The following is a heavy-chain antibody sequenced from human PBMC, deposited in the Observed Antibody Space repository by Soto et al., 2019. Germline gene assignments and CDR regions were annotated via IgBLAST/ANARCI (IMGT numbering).Heavy chain of an antibody. CDR1: GYNFTTYG. Sequence: ASVKVSCKAAGYNFTTYGISWVRQAPGQGLEWMGWISGDSVNTKSAPKPQDRITMTTDTSAGTAYMELRRLRSYDTAVYFCAREGQQQAQATYYYFYGMDIWGQGTTVTVSS. CDR2: ISGDSVNT. V-gene: IGHV1-18*01. J-gene: IGHJ6*01. D-gene: IGHD6-13*01. CDR3: AREGQQQAQATYYYFYGMDI.